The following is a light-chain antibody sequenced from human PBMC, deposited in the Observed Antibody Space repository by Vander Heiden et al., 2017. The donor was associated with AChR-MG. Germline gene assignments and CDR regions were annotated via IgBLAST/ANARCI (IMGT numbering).Light chain of an antibody. CDR2: DVS. J-gene: IGLJ1*01. V-gene: IGLV2-14*01. CDR1: SSDIGTYHY. CDR3: SSYTSSSTLV. Sequence: QSALTQPASVSGSPGQSITISCTGTSSDIGTYHYVSWYQQHPGKAPKLMIYDVSKRPSGVSNRFSGSKSGNTASLTISGLQAEDEADYYCSSYTSSSTLVFGNGTKVTVL.